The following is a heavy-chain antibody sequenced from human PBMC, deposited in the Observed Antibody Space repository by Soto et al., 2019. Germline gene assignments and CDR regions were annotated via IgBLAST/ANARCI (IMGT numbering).Heavy chain of an antibody. CDR3: ARRYCISSSCYLSGMDV. Sequence: QVQLVQSGAEVKKPGSSVKVSCKASGGTFSTYAISWVRQAPGQGLEWMGGIIPMFGTANYAQKFQGRVTITADESTRTAYMELSSLRSEDTAVFYCARRYCISSSCYLSGMDVWGQGTTVTVSS. D-gene: IGHD2-15*01. CDR2: IIPMFGTA. J-gene: IGHJ6*02. V-gene: IGHV1-69*12. CDR1: GGTFSTYA.